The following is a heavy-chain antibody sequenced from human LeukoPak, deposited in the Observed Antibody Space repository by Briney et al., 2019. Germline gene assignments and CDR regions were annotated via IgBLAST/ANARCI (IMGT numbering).Heavy chain of an antibody. V-gene: IGHV4-34*01. CDR3: ARGLGTSDYY. CDR2: INHSGST. Sequence: SETLSLTCAVYGGSFSGYYWSWIRQPPGKGLEWIGEINHSGSTNYNPSLKSRVTISVDTSKNQFSLKLSSVTAADTAVYYCARGLGTSDYYWGQGTLVTVSS. J-gene: IGHJ4*02. D-gene: IGHD1-7*01. CDR1: GGSFSGYY.